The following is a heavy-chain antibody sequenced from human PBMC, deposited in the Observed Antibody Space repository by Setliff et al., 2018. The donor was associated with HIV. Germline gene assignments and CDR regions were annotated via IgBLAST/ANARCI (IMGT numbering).Heavy chain of an antibody. CDR1: GYNLHNYG. CDR2: INTHTGNT. Sequence: ASVKVSCKASGYNLHNYGITWVRQAPGQGLEWMGWINTHTGNTNSAQRIQGRVTMTTDTSTSTAYMELRSLRSDDTAVYYCARGKTWLRFLDYWGQGTLVTISS. CDR3: ARGKTWLRFLDY. V-gene: IGHV1-18*01. D-gene: IGHD5-12*01. J-gene: IGHJ4*02.